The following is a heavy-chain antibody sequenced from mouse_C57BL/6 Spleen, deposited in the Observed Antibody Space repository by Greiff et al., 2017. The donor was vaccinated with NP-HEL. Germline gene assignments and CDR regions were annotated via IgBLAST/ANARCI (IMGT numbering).Heavy chain of an antibody. CDR3: ARAGFNYGSDD. J-gene: IGHJ2*01. Sequence: QVQLQQPGAELVRPGSSVKLSCKASGYTFTSYWMHWVKQRPIQGLEWIGNIDPSDSETHYNQKFKDKATLTVDKSSSTAYMQLSSLTSEDSAVYYCARAGFNYGSDDWGKGTTLTVSS. V-gene: IGHV1-52*01. CDR2: IDPSDSET. D-gene: IGHD1-1*01. CDR1: GYTFTSYW.